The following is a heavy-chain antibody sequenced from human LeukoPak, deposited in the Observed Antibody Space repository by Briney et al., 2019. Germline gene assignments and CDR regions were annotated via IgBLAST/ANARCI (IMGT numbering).Heavy chain of an antibody. D-gene: IGHD3-10*01. CDR1: GFTFSTYA. Sequence: GRSLRLSCAASGFTFSTYAMHWVRQAPGKGLEWVAVIWYDGSKEYYADSVKGRFTISRDISKNTVYLQMNSLRAEDTAVYYCAKVYGSGSHYHHFDKWGQGTLVTVSS. J-gene: IGHJ4*02. CDR3: AKVYGSGSHYHHFDK. V-gene: IGHV3-33*06. CDR2: IWYDGSKE.